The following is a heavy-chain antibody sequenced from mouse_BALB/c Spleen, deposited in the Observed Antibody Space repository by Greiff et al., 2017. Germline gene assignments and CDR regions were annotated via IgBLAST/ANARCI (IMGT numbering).Heavy chain of an antibody. CDR3: ARDQGITTGFYYFDY. Sequence: EVKVVESGGGLVKPGGSLKLSCAASGFTFSSYAMSWVRQSPEKRLEWVAEISSGGSYTYYPDTVTGRFTISRDNAKNTLYLEMSSLRSEDTAMYYCARDQGITTGFYYFDYWGQGTTLTVSS. J-gene: IGHJ2*01. V-gene: IGHV5-9-4*01. CDR1: GFTFSSYA. CDR2: ISSGGSYT. D-gene: IGHD2-4*01.